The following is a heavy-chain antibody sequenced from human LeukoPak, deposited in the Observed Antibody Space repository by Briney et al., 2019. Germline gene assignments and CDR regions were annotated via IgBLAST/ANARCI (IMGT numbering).Heavy chain of an antibody. CDR1: GFTFSSYS. V-gene: IGHV3-21*04. D-gene: IGHD4-17*01. CDR3: AKRSSGGDYGGYYFDY. Sequence: GGSLRLSCAASGFTFSSYSMNWVRQAPGKGLEWVSSISSSSSYIYYADSVKGRFTISRDNAKNSLYLQMNSLRAEDTAVYYCAKRSSGGDYGGYYFDYWGQGTLVTVSS. CDR2: ISSSSSYI. J-gene: IGHJ4*02.